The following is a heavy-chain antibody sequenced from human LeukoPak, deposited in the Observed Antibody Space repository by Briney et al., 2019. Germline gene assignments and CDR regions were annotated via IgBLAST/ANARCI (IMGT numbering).Heavy chain of an antibody. J-gene: IGHJ3*02. CDR2: IYTSVST. D-gene: IGHD3-9*01. Sequence: SETLSLTCTASGGSISSYYWSWTRQPAGKGLKWIGSIYTSVSTNYTPSLKSRVTMSGDTSKNQFSLKLSSVTAADTAVYYCARDGVLVTLDAFDIWGQGTMVTVSS. V-gene: IGHV4-4*07. CDR1: GGSISSYY. CDR3: ARDGVLVTLDAFDI.